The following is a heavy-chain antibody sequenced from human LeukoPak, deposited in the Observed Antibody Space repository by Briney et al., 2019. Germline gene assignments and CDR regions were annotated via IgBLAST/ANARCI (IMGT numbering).Heavy chain of an antibody. J-gene: IGHJ4*02. V-gene: IGHV1-18*01. CDR1: GYTFTSYG. CDR2: ISAYNGNT. CDR3: ARDWASRYDSSGYIDY. D-gene: IGHD3-22*01. Sequence: ASVKVSCKASGYTFTSYGISWVRQAPGQGLEWMGWISAYNGNTNYAQKLQGRVTMTTDTSTSTDYMELRSLRSDDTAVYYCARDWASRYDSSGYIDYWGQGTLVTVSS.